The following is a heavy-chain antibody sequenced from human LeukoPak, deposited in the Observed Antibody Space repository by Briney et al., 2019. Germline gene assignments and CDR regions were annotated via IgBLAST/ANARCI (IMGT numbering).Heavy chain of an antibody. CDR1: GFTFSSYS. V-gene: IGHV3-21*01. CDR3: ARVIASAGVDYFDH. Sequence: PGGSLRLSCAASGFTFSSYSMNWVRQAPGKGLEWVSSISSSSSYIYYADSVKGRFTISRDNAKNSLYLQMNNLRAEDTALYYCARVIASAGVDYFDHWGQGTLVTVSS. J-gene: IGHJ4*02. D-gene: IGHD6-13*01. CDR2: ISSSSSYI.